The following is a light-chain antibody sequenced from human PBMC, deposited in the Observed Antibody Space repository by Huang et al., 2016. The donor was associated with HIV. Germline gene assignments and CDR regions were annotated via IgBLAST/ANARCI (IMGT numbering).Light chain of an antibody. CDR2: AAS. CDR1: QDSNRW. J-gene: IGKJ4*01. Sequence: DIQMTQSPSSVSASVGDRISFTCRASQDSNRWLAWYQQKPGKAQKLLIYAASTLQGGVPSRCSGRVSGTGFTLTINNLQPEDFATYFCQQAVSFPLTFGGGTKVEIK. CDR3: QQAVSFPLT. V-gene: IGKV1-12*01.